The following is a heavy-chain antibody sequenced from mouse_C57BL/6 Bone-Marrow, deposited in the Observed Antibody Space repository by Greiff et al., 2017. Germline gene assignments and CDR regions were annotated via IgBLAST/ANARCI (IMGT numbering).Heavy chain of an antibody. J-gene: IGHJ2*01. V-gene: IGHV1-39*01. Sequence: VQLQHSGPELVKPGASVKISCKASGYSFTDYNMNWVKQSNGKSLEWIGVINPNYGTTSYNQKFKGKATLTVDQSSSTAYMQLTSLTSEDSAVYYCARSGLYYYRYYFDYWGQGTTLTVSS. CDR1: GYSFTDYN. CDR3: ARSGLYYYRYYFDY. CDR2: INPNYGTT. D-gene: IGHD1-1*01.